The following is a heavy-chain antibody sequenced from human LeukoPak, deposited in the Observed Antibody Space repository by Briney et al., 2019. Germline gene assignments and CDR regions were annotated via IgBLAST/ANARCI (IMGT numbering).Heavy chain of an antibody. V-gene: IGHV3-74*01. Sequence: GGSLRLSCEVSGFIFSNSWMHWVRQTPGKGLVWVSRMYGDMSDISYADSVKGRFTISRDNAKDTVYLQMNSLRGEDTAVYYCARDLGLRGSKWGQGTLVTVSS. J-gene: IGHJ4*02. CDR1: GFIFSNSW. D-gene: IGHD4-23*01. CDR2: MYGDMSDI. CDR3: ARDLGLRGSK.